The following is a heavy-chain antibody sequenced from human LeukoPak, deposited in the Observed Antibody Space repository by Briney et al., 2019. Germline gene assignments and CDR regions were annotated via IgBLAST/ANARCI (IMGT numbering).Heavy chain of an antibody. J-gene: IGHJ3*02. CDR3: ARVKGSGYSDAFDI. Sequence: SSETLSLTCTVSGGSISSYYWSWIRQPPGKGLEWIGYIYYSGSTNYNPFLKSRVTISVDTSRNQFSLKLSSVTAADTAVYYCARVKGSGYSDAFDIWGQGTMVTVSS. V-gene: IGHV4-59*12. CDR1: GGSISSYY. D-gene: IGHD3-22*01. CDR2: IYYSGST.